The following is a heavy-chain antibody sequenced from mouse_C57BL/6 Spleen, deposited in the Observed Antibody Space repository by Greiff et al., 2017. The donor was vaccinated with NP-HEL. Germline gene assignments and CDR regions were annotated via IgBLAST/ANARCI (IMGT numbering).Heavy chain of an antibody. V-gene: IGHV1-50*01. Sequence: QVQLQQPGAELVKPGASVKLSCKASGYTFTSYWMQWVKQRPGQGLEWIGEIDPSDSYTNYNQKFKGKATLTVDTSSSTAYTQLSSLTSEDSAVYYCARPYYYGSSRYWYFDDWGTGTTVTVSS. D-gene: IGHD1-1*01. J-gene: IGHJ1*03. CDR3: ARPYYYGSSRYWYFDD. CDR1: GYTFTSYW. CDR2: IDPSDSYT.